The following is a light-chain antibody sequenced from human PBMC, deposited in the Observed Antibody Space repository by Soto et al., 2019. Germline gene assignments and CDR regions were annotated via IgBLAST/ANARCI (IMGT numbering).Light chain of an antibody. V-gene: IGLV2-11*01. CDR2: DVS. CDR3: CSYAGSYTFVV. CDR1: SSDVGGYNS. J-gene: IGLJ2*01. Sequence: QSALTQPRSVSGSPGQSVTISCTGTSSDVGGYNSVSWYQQHPGKAPKLIIYDVSKRPSGVPDRFSGSKSGNTASLTFSGLQAEDEADYYCCSYAGSYTFVVFGGGTKLTVL.